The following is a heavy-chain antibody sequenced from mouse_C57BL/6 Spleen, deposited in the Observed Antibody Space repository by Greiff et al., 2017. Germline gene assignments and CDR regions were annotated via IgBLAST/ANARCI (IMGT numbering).Heavy chain of an antibody. J-gene: IGHJ4*01. D-gene: IGHD2-1*01. Sequence: VQLQQPGAELVRPGSSVKLSCKASGYTFTSYWMHWVKQRPIQGLEWIGNIDPSDSETHYNQKFKDKATLTVDKSSSTAYMQLSSLTSEDSAVYYCALIYYGNYDAMDYWGQGTSVTVSS. V-gene: IGHV1-52*01. CDR2: IDPSDSET. CDR1: GYTFTSYW. CDR3: ALIYYGNYDAMDY.